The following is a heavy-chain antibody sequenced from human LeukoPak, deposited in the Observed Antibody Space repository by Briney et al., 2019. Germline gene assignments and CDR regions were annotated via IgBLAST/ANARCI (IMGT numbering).Heavy chain of an antibody. CDR1: GFSFSSYA. CDR3: AKGRTYYYDSSGYSLDY. J-gene: IGHJ4*02. D-gene: IGHD3-22*01. Sequence: SGGSLRLSCAASGFSFSSYAMSWVRQAPGKGLEWVSSISGSGGGTYYADSVKGRFAISRDNSKNTLYLQMNSLRAEDTAVYYCAKGRTYYYDSSGYSLDYWGQGTLVTVSS. V-gene: IGHV3-23*01. CDR2: ISGSGGGT.